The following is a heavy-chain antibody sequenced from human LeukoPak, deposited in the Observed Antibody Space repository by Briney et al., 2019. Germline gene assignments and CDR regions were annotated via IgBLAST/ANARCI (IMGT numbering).Heavy chain of an antibody. CDR1: GGTFSSYA. D-gene: IGHD2/OR15-2a*01. V-gene: IGHV1-69*05. CDR3: ARDRRGYYYYYGMDV. J-gene: IGHJ6*02. CDR2: IIPIFGTA. Sequence: SVKVSCKASGGTFSSYAISWVRQAPGQGLEWMGGIIPIFGTANYAQKFQGRVTITRDTSASTAYLELSSLTSEDTAVYYCARDRRGYYYYYGMDVWGQGTTVTVSS.